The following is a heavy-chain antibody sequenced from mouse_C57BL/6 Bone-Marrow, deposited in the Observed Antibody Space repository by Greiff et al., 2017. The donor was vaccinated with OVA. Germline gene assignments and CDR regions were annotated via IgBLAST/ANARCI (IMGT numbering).Heavy chain of an antibody. V-gene: IGHV1-63*01. CDR1: GYTFTNYW. D-gene: IGHD1-1*01. CDR3: ARYGYYGSSRYWYFDV. CDR2: IYPGGGYT. J-gene: IGHJ1*03. Sequence: LQESGAELVRPGTSVKMSCKASGYTFTNYWIGWAKQRPGHGLEWIGDIYPGGGYTNYNEKFKGKATLTADKSSSTAYMQFSSLTSEDSAIYYCARYGYYGSSRYWYFDVWGTGTTVTVSS.